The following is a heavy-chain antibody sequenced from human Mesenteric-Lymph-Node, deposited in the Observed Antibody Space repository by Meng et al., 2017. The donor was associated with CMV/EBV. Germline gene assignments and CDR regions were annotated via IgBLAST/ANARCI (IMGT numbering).Heavy chain of an antibody. V-gene: IGHV3-23*01. CDR1: GFTFSSYA. CDR2: ISGSGGST. D-gene: IGHD2-2*01. Sequence: GGSLRLSCAASGFTFSSYAMSWVRQAPGKGLEWVSAISGSGGSTYYADSVKGRFTISRDNSKNTLYLQMNSLRAEDTAVYYCARGSCSSTSCLNWFDPWGQGTLVTVS. J-gene: IGHJ5*02. CDR3: ARGSCSSTSCLNWFDP.